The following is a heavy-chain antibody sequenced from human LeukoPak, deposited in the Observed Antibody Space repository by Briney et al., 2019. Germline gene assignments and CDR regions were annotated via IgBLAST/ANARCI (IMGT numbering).Heavy chain of an antibody. J-gene: IGHJ5*02. D-gene: IGHD2-2*01. Sequence: GGSPRLSCAASGFTFSSYWMSWVRQAPGKGLEWVANIKQDGSGKYYVDSVKGRFTISRDNAKNSLYLQMNSLRAEDTAVYYCARDDCSSISCYHNWFDPWGQGTLVTVSS. CDR2: IKQDGSGK. CDR1: GFTFSSYW. CDR3: ARDDCSSISCYHNWFDP. V-gene: IGHV3-7*01.